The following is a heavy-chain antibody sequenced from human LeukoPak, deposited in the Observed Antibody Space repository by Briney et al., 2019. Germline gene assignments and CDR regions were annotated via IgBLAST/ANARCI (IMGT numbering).Heavy chain of an antibody. J-gene: IGHJ4*02. Sequence: GGSLRLSCAASGFTFSSYGMHWVRQAPGKGLEWVAVVSYDGSNKYYADSVKGRFTISRDNSKNTLYLQMNSLRAEDTAVYYCAKGNWGSYEGSDYWGQGTLVTVSS. D-gene: IGHD7-27*01. CDR3: AKGNWGSYEGSDY. CDR1: GFTFSSYG. CDR2: VSYDGSNK. V-gene: IGHV3-30*18.